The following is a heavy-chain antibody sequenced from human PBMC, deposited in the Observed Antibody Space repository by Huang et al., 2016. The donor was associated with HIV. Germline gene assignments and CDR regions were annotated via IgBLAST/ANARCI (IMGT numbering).Heavy chain of an antibody. D-gene: IGHD4-4*01. Sequence: QVQLVQSGAEVKKPGSSVKVACKASGGILTNYGISWVRQTSGQGLEWMGGIIPGWSPTDYARTVQGRLTITADESTSTVYMELSGLRSEDTAMYYCTSDSLGHGFDYWGQGTLVTVSS. CDR3: TSDSLGHGFDY. J-gene: IGHJ4*02. CDR2: IIPGWSPT. V-gene: IGHV1-69*01. CDR1: GGILTNYG.